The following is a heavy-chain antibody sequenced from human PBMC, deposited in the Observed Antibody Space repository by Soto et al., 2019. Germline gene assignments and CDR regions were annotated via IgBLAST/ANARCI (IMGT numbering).Heavy chain of an antibody. V-gene: IGHV4-30-2*01. CDR3: ARGGGYDPLTGFYRDY. J-gene: IGHJ4*02. D-gene: IGHD3-9*01. CDR2: IFLTGKH. Sequence: PSETLSLTCTVSGVPIRSGGNSWNWIRQPPGKGLEWIGNIFLTGKHYYNSSLKNRVTISLDRSKNQFSLKLSSVTAADTAVYYCARGGGYDPLTGFYRDYWGQGALVTVSS. CDR1: GVPIRSGGNS.